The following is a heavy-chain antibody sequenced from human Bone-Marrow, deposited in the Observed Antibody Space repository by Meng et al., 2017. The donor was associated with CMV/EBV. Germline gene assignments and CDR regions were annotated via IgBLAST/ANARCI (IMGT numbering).Heavy chain of an antibody. Sequence: SYWMHWVRQAPGKGLVWVSRINSEGSSTSYADSVKGRFTISRDNAKNTLYLQMNSLRAEDTAVYYCARDQGKWELPLSPPGVGPTDYWGQGTLVTVSS. CDR2: INSEGSST. D-gene: IGHD1-26*01. V-gene: IGHV3-74*01. CDR3: ARDQGKWELPLSPPGVGPTDY. J-gene: IGHJ4*02. CDR1: SYW.